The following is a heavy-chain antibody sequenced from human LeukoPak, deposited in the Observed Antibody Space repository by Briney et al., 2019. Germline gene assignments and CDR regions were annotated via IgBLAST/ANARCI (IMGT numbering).Heavy chain of an antibody. CDR2: INAYNGNT. CDR3: ARDRHIAAAVYYYYMDV. CDR1: GYTFTSYI. Sequence: GASVKVSCKASGYTFTSYIISWVRQAPGQGLELMGWINAYNGNTDYAQRVQGRVTMTTDTSTSTAYMELRSLRSDDTAVYYCARDRHIAAAVYYYYMDVWGKGTPVTVSS. J-gene: IGHJ6*03. V-gene: IGHV1-18*01. D-gene: IGHD6-13*01.